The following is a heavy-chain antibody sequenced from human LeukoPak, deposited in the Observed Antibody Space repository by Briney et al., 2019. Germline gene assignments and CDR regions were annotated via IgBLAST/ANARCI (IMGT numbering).Heavy chain of an antibody. CDR2: MNDSGST. J-gene: IGHJ2*01. CDR3: ARKHWRPIVVVIRTPGYFDL. D-gene: IGHD3-22*01. V-gene: IGHV4-34*01. CDR1: GGSLSGYY. Sequence: KASETLSLTCAVYGGSLSGYYWSWVRQPPGKGLEWVGEMNDSGSTNYNPSLKRRVTISVDTSTNQFSLKLSSVTAAATAVYYCARKHWRPIVVVIRTPGYFDLWGRGTLVTVSS.